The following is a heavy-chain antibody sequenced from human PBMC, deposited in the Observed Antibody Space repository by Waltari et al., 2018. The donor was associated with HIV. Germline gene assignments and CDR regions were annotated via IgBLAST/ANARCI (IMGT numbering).Heavy chain of an antibody. CDR2: IKQEGSEK. V-gene: IGHV3-7*01. Sequence: EVQLVESGGGLVQPGGSLRLSCAASGFTFSSYWMSWVRQAPGKGLEGVANIKQEGSEKYYVDSVKGRFTISRDNAKNSLYLQMNSLRAEDTAVYYCARDLYSSGWGYFDYWGQGTLVTVSS. J-gene: IGHJ4*02. CDR1: GFTFSSYW. D-gene: IGHD6-19*01. CDR3: ARDLYSSGWGYFDY.